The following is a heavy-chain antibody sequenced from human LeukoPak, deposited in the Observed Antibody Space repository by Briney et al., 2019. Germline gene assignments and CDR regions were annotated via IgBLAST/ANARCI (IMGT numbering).Heavy chain of an antibody. V-gene: IGHV1-2*04. J-gene: IGHJ4*02. CDR1: GYTFTGYY. CDR2: INPNSGGT. D-gene: IGHD3-22*01. CDR3: ARGGSSGYYFDY. Sequence: ASVKVTCKASGYTFTGYYMHWVRRAPGQGLEWMGWINPNSGGTNYAQKFQGWVTMTRDTSISTAYMELSRLRSDDTAVYYCARGGSSGYYFDYWGQGTLVTVSS.